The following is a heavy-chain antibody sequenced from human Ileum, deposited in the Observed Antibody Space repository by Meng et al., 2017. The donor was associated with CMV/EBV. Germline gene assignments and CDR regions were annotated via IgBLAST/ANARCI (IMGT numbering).Heavy chain of an antibody. J-gene: IGHJ6*02. CDR2: IFSGGST. CDR1: GFTVSTNY. D-gene: IGHD2-2*01. V-gene: IGHV3-53*01. CDR3: AREIYCSSSSCYSKYGMDV. Sequence: GGSLRLSCAASGFTVSTNYMSWDRQAPGKGLEWVSVIFSGGSTYYADSVKGRFTISRDNTKNTLYLQMNSLRAEDTAVYYCAREIYCSSSSCYSKYGMDVWGQGTTVTVSS.